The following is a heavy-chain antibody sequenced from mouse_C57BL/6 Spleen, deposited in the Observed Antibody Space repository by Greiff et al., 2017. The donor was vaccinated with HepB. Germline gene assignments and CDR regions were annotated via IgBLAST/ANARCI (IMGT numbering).Heavy chain of an antibody. V-gene: IGHV1-76*01. CDR1: GYTFTDYY. Sequence: QVQLQQSGAELVRPGASVKLSCKASGYTFTDYYINWVKQRPGQGLEWIARIYPGSGNTYYNEKFKGKATLTAEKSSSTAYMQLSSLTSEDSAVYFCARCGYGRYFDVWGTGTTVTVSS. CDR2: IYPGSGNT. D-gene: IGHD1-1*01. J-gene: IGHJ1*03. CDR3: ARCGYGRYFDV.